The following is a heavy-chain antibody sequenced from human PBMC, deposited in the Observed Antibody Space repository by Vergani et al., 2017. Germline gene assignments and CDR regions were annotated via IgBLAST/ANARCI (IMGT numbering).Heavy chain of an antibody. V-gene: IGHV4-39*07. CDR2: IYYSGRT. Sequence: QLQLQESGPGLVKPSETLSLTCTVSGGSISSSSYYWGWIRQPPGKGLEWIGSIYYSGRTYYNPSLKRRVPISVATSKNQFSLKLRSVTAADPAVYYCARSDLYLEWLMTRDDYYYYDMDVWGKGTTVTVSS. CDR1: GGSISSSSYY. CDR3: ARSDLYLEWLMTRDDYYYYDMDV. D-gene: IGHD3-3*01. J-gene: IGHJ6*03.